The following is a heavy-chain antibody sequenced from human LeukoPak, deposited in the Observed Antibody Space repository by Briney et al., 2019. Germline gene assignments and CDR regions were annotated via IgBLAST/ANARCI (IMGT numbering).Heavy chain of an antibody. D-gene: IGHD2-21*02. Sequence: ASVKVSCKAFGYTFTKYEMHWVRQAPGQGLEWMGIIHVGGDTTGNAQKFQGRVTMTKDTSSSTFYMELNSLTFEDTAVYYCARGGCSGDCYSAPFDYWGQGALVTVSS. CDR3: ARGGCSGDCYSAPFDY. V-gene: IGHV1-46*01. CDR1: GYTFTKYE. J-gene: IGHJ4*02. CDR2: IHVGGDTT.